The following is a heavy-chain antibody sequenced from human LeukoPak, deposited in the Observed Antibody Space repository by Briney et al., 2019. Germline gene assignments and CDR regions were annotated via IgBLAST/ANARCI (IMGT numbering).Heavy chain of an antibody. D-gene: IGHD3-3*01. J-gene: IGHJ4*02. CDR2: IYYSGST. Sequence: PSETLSLTCTVSGGSISSGDYYWSWIRQPPGKGLEWIVYIYYSGSTYYDPSLKSRVTISVDTSKNQFSLKLSSVTAADTAVYYCARNSPSARLRFLEWLSNYYFDYWGQGTLVTVSS. CDR1: GGSISSGDYY. V-gene: IGHV4-30-4*01. CDR3: ARNSPSARLRFLEWLSNYYFDY.